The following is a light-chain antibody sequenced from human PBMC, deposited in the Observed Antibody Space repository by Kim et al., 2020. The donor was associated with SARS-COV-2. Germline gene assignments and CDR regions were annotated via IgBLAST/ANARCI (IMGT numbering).Light chain of an antibody. V-gene: IGLV1-44*01. Sequence: ELTQPPSASATPGQRVTISCSGSRSNIGNNPVSWYQQLPGTAPKLLIYSNDQWPSGVPDRFSGSKSGTSASLAISGLQSEDEADYYCAVWDDSLKGWVFGGGTKVTVL. CDR2: SND. CDR3: AVWDDSLKGWV. CDR1: RSNIGNNP. J-gene: IGLJ3*02.